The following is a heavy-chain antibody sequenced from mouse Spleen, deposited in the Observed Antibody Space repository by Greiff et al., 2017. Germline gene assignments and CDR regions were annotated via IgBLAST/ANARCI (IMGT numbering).Heavy chain of an antibody. CDR3: ARWGSSGSRGFAY. CDR1: GYTFTSYW. D-gene: IGHD3-1*01. J-gene: IGHJ3*01. Sequence: QVQLQQSGAELVRPGTSVKLSCKASGYTFTSYWMHWVKQRPGQGLEWIGVIDPSDSYTNYNQKFKGKATLTVDTSSSTAYMQLSSLTSEDSAVYYCARWGSSGSRGFAYWGQGTLVTVSA. CDR2: IDPSDSYT. V-gene: IGHV1-59*01.